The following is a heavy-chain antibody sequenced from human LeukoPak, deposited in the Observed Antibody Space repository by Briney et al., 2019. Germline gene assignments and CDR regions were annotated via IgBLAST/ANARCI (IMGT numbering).Heavy chain of an antibody. V-gene: IGHV1-18*01. J-gene: IGHJ4*02. CDR2: ISAYNTNT. CDR1: GYTFTNYA. Sequence: GASVKVSCKASGYTFTNYAISWVRQAPGQGLEWMGWISAYNTNTNYAQNLQGRDTMTTDTSTSTAYMELRSLRSDDTAVYYCARVVVGETVVPIAGYFDYWGQGTLVIVSS. CDR3: ARVVVGETVVPIAGYFDY. D-gene: IGHD2-2*01.